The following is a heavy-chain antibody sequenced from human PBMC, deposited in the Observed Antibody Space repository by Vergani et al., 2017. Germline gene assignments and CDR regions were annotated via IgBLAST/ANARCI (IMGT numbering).Heavy chain of an antibody. Sequence: QVQLVQSGAEVKKPGASVKVSCKASGYTFTGYYMHWVRQAPGQGLEWMGWINPNSGGTNYAQKFRGWVTMTRDTSISTAYMELSRLRSDDTAVYYCARDCGQVGAPSYYMDVWGKGTTVTVSS. CDR1: GYTFTGYY. D-gene: IGHD1-26*01. V-gene: IGHV1-2*04. CDR2: INPNSGGT. CDR3: ARDCGQVGAPSYYMDV. J-gene: IGHJ6*03.